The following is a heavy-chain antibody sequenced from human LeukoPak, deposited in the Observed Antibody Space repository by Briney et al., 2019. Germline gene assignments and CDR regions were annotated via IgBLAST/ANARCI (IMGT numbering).Heavy chain of an antibody. CDR1: GFTFSSYA. V-gene: IGHV3-30*04. CDR2: IWHDSSNQ. Sequence: GRSLRLSCAASGFTFSSYAIHWVRQAPGKGLEWVAVIWHDSSNQYYADSVKGRFTISRDNSKYTLFLQMNSLKPEDTAVYYCARERTSRTYFFDYWGQGTLVTVSS. CDR3: ARERTSRTYFFDY. D-gene: IGHD2-2*01. J-gene: IGHJ4*02.